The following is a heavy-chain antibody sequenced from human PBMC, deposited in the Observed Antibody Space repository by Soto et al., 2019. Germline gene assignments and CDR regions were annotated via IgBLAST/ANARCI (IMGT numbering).Heavy chain of an antibody. CDR1: GFTFSNYA. V-gene: IGHV3-64D*06. J-gene: IGHJ4*02. Sequence: GGSLRLSCSASGFTFSNYALHWVRQAPGKGLEYVSSIGTDGGSTFYADSVKGRFTISRDNSKNTLYLQMTSLRAEDTAEYYCVKPPAYHSDCNAYYPVWGQGTLVTVSS. CDR3: VKPPAYHSDCNAYYPV. CDR2: IGTDGGST. D-gene: IGHD2-21*01.